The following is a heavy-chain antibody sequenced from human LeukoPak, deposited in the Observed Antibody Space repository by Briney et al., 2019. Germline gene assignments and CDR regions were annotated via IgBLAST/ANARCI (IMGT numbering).Heavy chain of an antibody. CDR2: ISWNSGSI. D-gene: IGHD6-19*01. CDR1: GXIXXXYA. Sequence: LXXSCXXXGXIXXXYAMHWVGQPPGKGVEWVAGISWNSGSIAYADSVKGRFTISSDNAKNSLYLQMNSLRVEDTAFYYCAKDNRRHYTSGPNPDSLHWGQGALVTVSS. J-gene: IGHJ4*02. V-gene: IGHV3-9*01. CDR3: AKDNRRHYTSGPNPDSLH.